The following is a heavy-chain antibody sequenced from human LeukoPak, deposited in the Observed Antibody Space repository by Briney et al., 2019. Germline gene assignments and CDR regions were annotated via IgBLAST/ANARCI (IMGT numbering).Heavy chain of an antibody. Sequence: SETLSLTCAVSGYSISSGYYWGWIRQPPGKGLEWIGSIYHSGSTYYNPSLKSRVTISVDTSKNQFSLKLSSVTAADTAVYYCASSSVILGMVGATSFDYWGQGTLVTVSS. D-gene: IGHD1-26*01. CDR2: IYHSGST. J-gene: IGHJ4*02. CDR1: GYSISSGYY. CDR3: ASSSVILGMVGATSFDY. V-gene: IGHV4-38-2*01.